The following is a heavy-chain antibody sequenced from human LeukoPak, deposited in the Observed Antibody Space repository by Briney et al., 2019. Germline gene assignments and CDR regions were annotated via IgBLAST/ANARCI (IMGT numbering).Heavy chain of an antibody. D-gene: IGHD3-10*01. Sequence: GGSLRLSCAASGFTFSRYWMSWVRQAPGKGLEWVANIKQDGSEKYYVDSVKGRFTISRDNAKNSLSLQMNSLRAEDTAVYYCAKESTTDYYGSGSYYSYVDYWGQGTLVTVSS. J-gene: IGHJ4*02. CDR2: IKQDGSEK. CDR1: GFTFSRYW. V-gene: IGHV3-7*03. CDR3: AKESTTDYYGSGSYYSYVDY.